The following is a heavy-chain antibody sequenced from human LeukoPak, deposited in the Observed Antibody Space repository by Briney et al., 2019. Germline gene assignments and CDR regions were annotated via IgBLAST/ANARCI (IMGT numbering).Heavy chain of an antibody. CDR1: GFTFSSYS. Sequence: GGSLRLSCAASGFTFSSYSMNWVRQAPGKGREGGSYISSSGSSIYYADSGKGRFTISRDNAKNSLYLQMNSLRAEDTAVYYCARADSWNSYYYYYMDVWGKGTTVTVSS. CDR2: ISSSGSSI. J-gene: IGHJ6*03. D-gene: IGHD1-7*01. V-gene: IGHV3-48*04. CDR3: ARADSWNSYYYYYMDV.